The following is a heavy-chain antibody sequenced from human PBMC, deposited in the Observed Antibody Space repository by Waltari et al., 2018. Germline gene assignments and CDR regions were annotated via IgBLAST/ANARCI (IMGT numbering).Heavy chain of an antibody. D-gene: IGHD3-16*01. V-gene: IGHV3-74*03. Sequence: EVQLVESGGGLVQPGGSLRLSCAASGFIFSSHWMHWVRQPPGKGLVWVSRFREEGGDSAYADSVKGRITISRDNAKNTLDLQMNSLRAEDTAIYYCARDLILGRGSLGGWGQGTLGTVSS. CDR1: GFIFSSHW. CDR3: ARDLILGRGSLGG. CDR2: FREEGGDS. J-gene: IGHJ4*02.